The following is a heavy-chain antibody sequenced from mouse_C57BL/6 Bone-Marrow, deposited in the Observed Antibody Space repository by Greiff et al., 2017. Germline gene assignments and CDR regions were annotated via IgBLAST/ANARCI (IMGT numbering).Heavy chain of an antibody. CDR2: INSDGGST. V-gene: IGHV5-2*01. CDR1: EYEFPSHD. J-gene: IGHJ3*01. D-gene: IGHD4-1*01. Sequence: EVKLMESGGGLVQTGESLKLSCESNEYEFPSHDMSWVRKTPEKRLALVAAINSDGGSTYYPDTMERRFIISRDNTKKTLYLQMSSLRSEDTALYYCARVLGPWFAYWGQGTLVTVSA. CDR3: ARVLGPWFAY.